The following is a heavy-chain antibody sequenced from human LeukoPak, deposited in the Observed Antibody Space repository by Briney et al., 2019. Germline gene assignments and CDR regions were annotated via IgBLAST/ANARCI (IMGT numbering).Heavy chain of an antibody. CDR3: AKVRFSIAVAEDYFDY. CDR2: ISGSGGST. CDR1: GFTFSSYA. V-gene: IGHV3-23*01. Sequence: GGSLRLSCAASGFTFSSYAMSWVRQAPGKGLEWVSAISGSGGSTYYADSVKGRFTISRDNSKNTLYLQMNSLRAEDTAVYYCAKVRFSIAVAEDYFDYWGQGTLVTVSS. J-gene: IGHJ4*02. D-gene: IGHD6-19*01.